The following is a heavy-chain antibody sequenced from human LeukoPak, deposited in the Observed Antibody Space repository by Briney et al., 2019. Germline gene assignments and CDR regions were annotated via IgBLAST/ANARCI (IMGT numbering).Heavy chain of an antibody. Sequence: GESLKISCKTSGYSFSTNWIGWVRQMPGKGLEWMGIIYPGDSDTRYSPSFQGQVTISADKPINTAYLQWSSLKASDTAMYYCARPGYSGSLEYWGQGTLVTVSS. CDR3: ARPGYSGSLEY. CDR1: GYSFSTNW. J-gene: IGHJ4*02. V-gene: IGHV5-51*01. D-gene: IGHD6-13*01. CDR2: IYPGDSDT.